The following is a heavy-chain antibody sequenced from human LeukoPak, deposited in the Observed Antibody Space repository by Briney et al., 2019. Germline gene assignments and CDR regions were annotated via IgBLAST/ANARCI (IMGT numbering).Heavy chain of an antibody. V-gene: IGHV4-34*01. CDR3: ARRPGNYYGSGSYLNWFDP. CDR2: INHSGST. CDR1: GGSFSGYY. Sequence: SETLSLTCAVYGGSFSGYYWSWIRQPPGKGLEWIGEINHSGSTNYNPSLKSRVTISVDTSKNQFSLKLSSVTAADTAVYYCARRPGNYYGSGSYLNWFDPWGQGTLVTVSS. J-gene: IGHJ5*02. D-gene: IGHD3-10*01.